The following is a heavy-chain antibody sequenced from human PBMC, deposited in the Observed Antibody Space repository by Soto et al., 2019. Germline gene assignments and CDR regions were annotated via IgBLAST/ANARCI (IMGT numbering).Heavy chain of an antibody. Sequence: QVQLQESCPGLVKPSQTLSLTCTVSGGSISSGDYYWSWIRQPPGKGLEWIGYIYYSGSTYYNPSLKSRVNISVDTSKHQSSLQLSSVTAADTAVYYCARRRSIVGATNFDYWGQGTLVTVSS. D-gene: IGHD1-26*01. CDR3: ARRRSIVGATNFDY. V-gene: IGHV4-30-4*01. CDR1: GGSISSGDYY. CDR2: IYYSGST. J-gene: IGHJ4*02.